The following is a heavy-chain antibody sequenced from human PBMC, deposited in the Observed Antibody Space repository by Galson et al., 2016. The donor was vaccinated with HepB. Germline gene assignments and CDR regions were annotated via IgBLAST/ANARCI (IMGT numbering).Heavy chain of an antibody. CDR3: ARTPRRIGSPNYFDF. V-gene: IGHV4-61*02. CDR1: GDSVTSATHY. J-gene: IGHJ4*02. D-gene: IGHD3-10*01. Sequence: TLSLTCTVSGDSVTSATHYWTWIRQPAGKGLEWIGRLHTTSSTNYNPSLKSRVTISADPSKNTFSLNLSSVTAADSAVYYCARTPRRIGSPNYFDFWGQGIRVTVAS. CDR2: LHTTSST.